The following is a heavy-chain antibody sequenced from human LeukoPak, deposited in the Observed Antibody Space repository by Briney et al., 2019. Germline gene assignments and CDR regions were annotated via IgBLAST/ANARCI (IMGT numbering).Heavy chain of an antibody. V-gene: IGHV3-73*01. CDR3: TTDRGPGITMVRGVQEPFDY. D-gene: IGHD3-10*01. CDR1: GVTFSGSA. Sequence: PGGSLRLSCAASGVTFSGSAMHWVRQASGKGLEWVGRIRSKANRYATAYAASGKGRFTISRDDSKNTAYLQMNSLKTEDTAVYYCTTDRGPGITMVRGVQEPFDYWGQGTLVTVSS. J-gene: IGHJ4*02. CDR2: IRSKANRYAT.